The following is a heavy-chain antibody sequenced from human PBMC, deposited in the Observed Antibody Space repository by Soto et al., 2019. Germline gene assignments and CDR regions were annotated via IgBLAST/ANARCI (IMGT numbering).Heavy chain of an antibody. D-gene: IGHD2-15*01. CDR3: ARHEEGRSIVFYGMYV. J-gene: IGHJ6*02. V-gene: IGHV3-73*01. CDR2: VRSKIHNYAT. Sequence: GGSLRLTCSASGFTFSRSDLHWVRQAPGKGLEWVGRVRSKIHNYATSFADSVRGRFTISRNDSDNKESLVMSGLKYEDTALYYCARHEEGRSIVFYGMYVWGQETTVTVSS. CDR1: GFTFSRSD.